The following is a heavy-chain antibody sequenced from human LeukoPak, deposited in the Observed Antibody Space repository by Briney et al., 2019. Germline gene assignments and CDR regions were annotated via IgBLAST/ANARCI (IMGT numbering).Heavy chain of an antibody. D-gene: IGHD1-26*01. CDR2: IYYSGST. V-gene: IGHV4-39*07. CDR1: GGSISSSSYY. CDR3: ARFLLELHFDY. J-gene: IGHJ4*02. Sequence: SKTLSLTCSVSGGSISSSSYYWGWIRQPPGKGLEWIGSIYYSGSTYYNPSLKSRVTISVDTSKNQFSLKLSSVTAADTAVYYCARFLLELHFDYWGQGTLVTVSS.